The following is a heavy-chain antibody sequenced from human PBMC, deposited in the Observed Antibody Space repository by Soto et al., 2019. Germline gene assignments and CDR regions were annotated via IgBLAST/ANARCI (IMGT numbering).Heavy chain of an antibody. CDR2: INPSFGTA. CDR1: GYTFSNYA. Sequence: ASVKVSCKASGYTFSNYAIHWVRQAPGQRLEWMGGINPSFGTAKYSQKFQGRVTITRDTSASTAYMELSSLRSEDTAVYYCARGIPNYGDFDYWGQGTLVTVSS. V-gene: IGHV1-3*01. CDR3: ARGIPNYGDFDY. J-gene: IGHJ4*02. D-gene: IGHD4-17*01.